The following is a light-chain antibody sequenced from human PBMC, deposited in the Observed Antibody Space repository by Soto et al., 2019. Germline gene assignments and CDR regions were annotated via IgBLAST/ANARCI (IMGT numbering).Light chain of an antibody. J-gene: IGLJ1*01. Sequence: QSALAQPASVSGSPGQSITISCTGTSSDIGGHQFVSWYQQQSGKAPKLVIYEVTDRPSGVSDRCSGSKSGKTASLTISGLQPEDEADYYCSSYTSSSLDVFGTGTKVTVL. CDR1: SSDIGGHQF. V-gene: IGLV2-14*01. CDR3: SSYTSSSLDV. CDR2: EVT.